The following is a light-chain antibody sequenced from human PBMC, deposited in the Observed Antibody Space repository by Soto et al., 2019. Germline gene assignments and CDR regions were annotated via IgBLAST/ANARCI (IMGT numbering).Light chain of an antibody. V-gene: IGKV1-5*03. J-gene: IGKJ1*01. CDR1: QTISSW. CDR3: QHYNSYSEA. CDR2: KAS. Sequence: DIQMTQSPSTLSGSVGDRVTLTCLASQTISSWLAWYKQKPGKAPKLLSYKASTLKSGVPSRFRGSGSGTDFTLTISSLKPDDFATYYCQHYNSYSEAFGQGTKVDI.